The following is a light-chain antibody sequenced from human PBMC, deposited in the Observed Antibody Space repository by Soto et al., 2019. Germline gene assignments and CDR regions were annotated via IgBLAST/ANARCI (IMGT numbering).Light chain of an antibody. CDR3: SSYTTSTTPVV. CDR1: SNDVGGYNY. V-gene: IGLV2-14*01. J-gene: IGLJ2*01. Sequence: QSVLTQPASVSGSPGQSITISCIGTSNDVGGYNYVSWYQQHPGKAPKLMIYEVNNRPSGVSNRFSGSKSGNTASLTISGLQSEDEAHYYCSSYTTSTTPVVFGGGTKVTVL. CDR2: EVN.